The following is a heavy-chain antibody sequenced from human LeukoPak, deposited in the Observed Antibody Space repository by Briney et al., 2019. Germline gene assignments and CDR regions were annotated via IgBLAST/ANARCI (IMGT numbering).Heavy chain of an antibody. CDR2: ISADIGVT. D-gene: IGHD3-22*01. J-gene: IGHJ4*02. CDR3: ARSHRSLRLLLPTDY. CDR1: GYTFTSYG. V-gene: IGHV1-18*01. Sequence: RASVKVSCKASGYTFTSYGISWVRQAPGQGLEWMGWISADIGVTEYAQKFQDRLTMTTDTSTDTAYLDLRSLTSDDTAVYYCARSHRSLRLLLPTDYWGQGTLVTVSS.